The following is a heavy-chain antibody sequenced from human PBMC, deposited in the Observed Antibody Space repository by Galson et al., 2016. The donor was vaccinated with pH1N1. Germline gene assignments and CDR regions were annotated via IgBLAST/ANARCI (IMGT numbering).Heavy chain of an antibody. CDR3: TIDEEFSGLWDS. J-gene: IGHJ5*01. CDR2: IKSRTDGGTT. D-gene: IGHD5-12*01. CDR1: GLTFSNVW. V-gene: IGHV3-15*07. Sequence: SLRLSCAASGLTFSNVWMNWVRQAPGKGLEWVGRIKSRTDGGTTDYAAPVKARFTISRDDSKNTLYLQMNSLKTEDTGVYYCTIDEEFSGLWDSWGQGTLVTVSS.